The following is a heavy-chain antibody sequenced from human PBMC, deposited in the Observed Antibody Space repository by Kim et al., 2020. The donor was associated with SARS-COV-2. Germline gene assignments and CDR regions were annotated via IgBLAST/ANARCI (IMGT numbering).Heavy chain of an antibody. CDR2: INAANGDT. D-gene: IGHD5-18*01. CDR3: ARRIQLDF. CDR1: GYTFTSHT. Sequence: ASVKVSCKASGYTFTSHTIHWVRQAPGQRLEWMGSINAANGDTKYSQRFQDRVAISRDTSASAAYIELSSLISEDTAIYYCARRIQLDFWGQGTLITVS. J-gene: IGHJ4*02. V-gene: IGHV1-3*01.